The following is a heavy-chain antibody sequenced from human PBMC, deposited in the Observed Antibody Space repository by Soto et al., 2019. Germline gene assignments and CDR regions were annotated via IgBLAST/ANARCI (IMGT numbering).Heavy chain of an antibody. Sequence: QVQLVQSGAEVKKPGSSVKVSCKASGGTFSSYAISWVRQAPGQGLEWMGGIIPIFGTANYAQKFQGRGTITADESTSTAYMELSSLRSEDTAVYYCARAPLLSGWYEEFDYWGQGTLVTVSS. CDR2: IIPIFGTA. CDR3: ARAPLLSGWYEEFDY. D-gene: IGHD6-19*01. J-gene: IGHJ4*02. V-gene: IGHV1-69*01. CDR1: GGTFSSYA.